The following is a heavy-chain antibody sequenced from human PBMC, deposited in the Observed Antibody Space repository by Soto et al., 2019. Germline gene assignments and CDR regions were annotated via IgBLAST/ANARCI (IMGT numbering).Heavy chain of an antibody. D-gene: IGHD4-17*01. CDR1: GGSISSSSYY. V-gene: IGHV4-39*01. J-gene: IGHJ5*02. Sequence: SETLSLTCTVSGGSISSSSYYWGWIRQPPGKGLEWIGSIYYSGSTYYNPSLKSRVTMSVDTSKNQFSLKLSSVTAADTAVYYCARLDYGDYAGNWFDPWGQGTLVTVSS. CDR3: ARLDYGDYAGNWFDP. CDR2: IYYSGST.